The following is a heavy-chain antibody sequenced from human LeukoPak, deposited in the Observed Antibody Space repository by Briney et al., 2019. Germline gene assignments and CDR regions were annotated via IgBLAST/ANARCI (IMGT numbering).Heavy chain of an antibody. V-gene: IGHV3-74*01. D-gene: IGHD2-2*01. CDR2: INSDGSST. J-gene: IGHJ4*02. CDR1: GLTFSSHW. CDR3: ARRVVVPAAPYYFDY. Sequence: PGGSLRLSCAASGLTFSSHWMHWVRQAPGKGLVWVSRINSDGSSTSYADSVKGRFTISRDNAKNTLYLQMNSLRAEDTAVYYCARRVVVPAAPYYFDYWGQGTLVTVSS.